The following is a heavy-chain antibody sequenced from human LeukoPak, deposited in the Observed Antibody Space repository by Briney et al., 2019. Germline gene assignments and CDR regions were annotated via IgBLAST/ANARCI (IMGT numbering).Heavy chain of an antibody. CDR3: ARGPYSSSWYYSGYYFDY. J-gene: IGHJ4*02. Sequence: PSETLSLTCTVSGGSISSYYWSWIRQPPGKGLEWIGYIYYSGSTNYNPSLKSRVTISVDTSKNQFSLKLSSVTAADTAVYYCARGPYSSSWYYSGYYFDYWGQGTLVTVSS. CDR2: IYYSGST. CDR1: GGSISSYY. V-gene: IGHV4-59*01. D-gene: IGHD6-13*01.